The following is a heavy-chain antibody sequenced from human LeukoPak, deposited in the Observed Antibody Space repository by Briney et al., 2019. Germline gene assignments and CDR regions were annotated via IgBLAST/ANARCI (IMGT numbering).Heavy chain of an antibody. CDR2: ISGSGGST. CDR1: GFTFSSYA. CDR3: AKSPMVRGVIDAFDI. J-gene: IGHJ3*02. Sequence: GGSLRLSCAASGFTFSSYAMSWVRQAPGKGPEWVSAISGSGGSTYYADSVKGRCTISRDNSKNTLYLQMNSLRAEDTAVYYCAKSPMVRGVIDAFDIWGQGTMVTVSS. V-gene: IGHV3-23*01. D-gene: IGHD3-10*01.